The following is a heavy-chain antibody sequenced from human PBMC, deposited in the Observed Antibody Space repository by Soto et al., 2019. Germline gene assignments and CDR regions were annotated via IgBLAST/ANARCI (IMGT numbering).Heavy chain of an antibody. Sequence: EVQLVESGGGLVQPGGSLRLSCAASGFTVSSNYMSWVRQAPGKGLEWVSVIYSGGSTYYADSVKGRFTISRDNSKNTLYLQMNSLRAEDTAVYYCAREAPGSSSWLHLNYYYYYGMDVWGQGTTVTVSS. D-gene: IGHD6-13*01. CDR1: GFTVSSNY. CDR3: AREAPGSSSWLHLNYYYYYGMDV. V-gene: IGHV3-66*01. J-gene: IGHJ6*02. CDR2: IYSGGST.